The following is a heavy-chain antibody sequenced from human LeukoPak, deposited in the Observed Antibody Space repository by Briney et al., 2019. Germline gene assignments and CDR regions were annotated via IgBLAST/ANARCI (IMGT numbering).Heavy chain of an antibody. J-gene: IGHJ4*02. Sequence: SETLSLTCTVSGDSMSNFCWLWIRQSAGKGLEWIGRIYTSGRTNYNPSLESRVTMSIDTTNNQFSLKLNSVTAADTAIYYCAREYDRGSNDHWGQGTLVTVFS. CDR2: IYTSGRT. D-gene: IGHD1-14*01. V-gene: IGHV4-4*07. CDR1: GDSMSNFC. CDR3: AREYDRGSNDH.